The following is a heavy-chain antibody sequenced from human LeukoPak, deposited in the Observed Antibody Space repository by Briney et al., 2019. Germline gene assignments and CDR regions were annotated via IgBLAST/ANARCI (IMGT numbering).Heavy chain of an antibody. CDR1: GYTFTSYG. V-gene: IGHV1-18*01. J-gene: IGHJ4*02. CDR2: ISAYNGNT. CDR3: ARAGITLTYCSGGSCYSYPDTRAYYFDY. Sequence: ASVKVSCKASGYTFTSYGISWVRQAPGQGLEWMGWISAYNGNTNYAQKLQGRATMTTDTSTSTAYMELRSLRSDDTAVYYCARAGITLTYCSGGSCYSYPDTRAYYFDYWGQGTLVTVSS. D-gene: IGHD2-15*01.